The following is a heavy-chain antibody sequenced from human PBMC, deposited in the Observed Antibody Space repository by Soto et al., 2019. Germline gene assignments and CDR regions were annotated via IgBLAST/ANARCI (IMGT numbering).Heavy chain of an antibody. CDR2: IYYSGST. CDR1: GGSSSSGGDY. Sequence: SETLCLSCTVAGGSSSSGGDYWSWIRQHPGKGLEWIGYIYYSGSTYYNPSLKSRVTISVDTSKNQFSLKLSSVTAADTAVYYCARDPDDYFDYWGQGALVTVSS. CDR3: ARDPDDYFDY. J-gene: IGHJ4*02. V-gene: IGHV4-31*03.